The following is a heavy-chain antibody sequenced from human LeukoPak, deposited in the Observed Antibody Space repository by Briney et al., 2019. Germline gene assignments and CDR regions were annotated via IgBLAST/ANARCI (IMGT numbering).Heavy chain of an antibody. CDR1: GFTFSDYW. D-gene: IGHD3-22*01. CDR2: IKEDGSEK. V-gene: IGHV3-7*01. Sequence: GGSLRLSCAASGFTFSDYWMSWVRPAPGKGLEWVANIKEDGSEKHYVDSLRGRFTISRDNAKNSLDLQMNSLRAEDTAVYFCARDLYYFDSSGYYASDLWGQGTLVTVSS. CDR3: ARDLYYFDSSGYYASDL. J-gene: IGHJ5*02.